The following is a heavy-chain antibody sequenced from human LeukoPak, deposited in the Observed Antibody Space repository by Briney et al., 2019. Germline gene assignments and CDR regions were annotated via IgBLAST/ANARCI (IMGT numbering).Heavy chain of an antibody. CDR3: ATLGYCSSTSCYYYYYGMDV. Sequence: GGSLRLSCAASGFTFSSYAMSWVRQAPGKGLEWVSGISGSGGSTYYVDSVKGRFTISRDNTKNTLYLQMNSLRAEDTAVYYCATLGYCSSTSCYYYYYGMDVWGQGTTVTVSS. CDR2: ISGSGGST. V-gene: IGHV3-23*01. J-gene: IGHJ6*02. CDR1: GFTFSSYA. D-gene: IGHD2-2*01.